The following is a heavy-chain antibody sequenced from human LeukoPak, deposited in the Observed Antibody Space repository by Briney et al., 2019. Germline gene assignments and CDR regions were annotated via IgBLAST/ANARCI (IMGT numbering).Heavy chain of an antibody. D-gene: IGHD6-13*01. CDR1: GYTLTELS. J-gene: IGHJ4*02. V-gene: IGHV1-24*01. CDR3: ARDRLTIAAASNGIDY. CDR2: FDPEDGET. Sequence: ASVKVSCKVSGYTLTELSMHWVRQAPGKGLEWMGGFDPEDGETIYAQKFQGRVTMTRDMSTSTVYMELSSLRSEDTAVYYCARDRLTIAAASNGIDYWGQGTLVTVSS.